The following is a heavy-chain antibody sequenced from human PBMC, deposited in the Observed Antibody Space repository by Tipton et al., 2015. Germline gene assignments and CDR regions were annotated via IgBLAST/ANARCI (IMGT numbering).Heavy chain of an antibody. V-gene: IGHV4-59*01. CDR2: IYSHYNGNT. CDR1: GVSINTYY. D-gene: IGHD2-2*01. J-gene: IGHJ4*02. Sequence: TLSLTCTVSGVSINTYYWSWIRQPPGKGLEWIGNIYSHYNGNTNYNPSLKSRVTISLDTSKNEVYLNLGSVTAADTAVYYCARDRVASYAFDDWGQGTLVAVSS. CDR3: ARDRVASYAFDD.